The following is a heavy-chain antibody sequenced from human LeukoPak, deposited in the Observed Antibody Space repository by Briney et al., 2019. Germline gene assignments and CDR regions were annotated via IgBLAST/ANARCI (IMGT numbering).Heavy chain of an antibody. J-gene: IGHJ4*02. V-gene: IGHV4-38-2*01. CDR1: GYSISSGYY. D-gene: IGHD1-26*01. CDR2: IYRSGST. Sequence: MASETLSLTCAVSGYSISSGYYWGWIRQPPGKGLEWIGTIYRSGSTYYNNPSLKSRVTISVDTSKNQFSLKLSSVPAADTAVYYCARGATTAFHFDYWGQGTLVTVSS. CDR3: ARGATTAFHFDY.